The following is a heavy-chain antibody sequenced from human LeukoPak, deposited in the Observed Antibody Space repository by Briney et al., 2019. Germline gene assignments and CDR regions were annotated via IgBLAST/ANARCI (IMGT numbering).Heavy chain of an antibody. D-gene: IGHD1-7*01. CDR1: GGTFSSYA. V-gene: IGHV1-69*06. CDR3: ARADNWNYGGDWFDP. J-gene: IGHJ5*02. CDR2: IIPIFGTA. Sequence: SVKVSCKASGGTFSSYAISWVRQAPGQGLEWMGRIIPIFGTANYAQKFQGRVTITADKSTSTAYMELSSLRPEDTAVYYCARADNWNYGGDWFDPWGQGTLVTVSS.